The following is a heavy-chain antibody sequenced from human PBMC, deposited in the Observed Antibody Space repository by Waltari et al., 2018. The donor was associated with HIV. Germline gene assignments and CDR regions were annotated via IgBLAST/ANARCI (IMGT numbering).Heavy chain of an antibody. J-gene: IGHJ4*02. V-gene: IGHV3-74*01. CDR2: INSDGSTR. Sequence: VQLVESGGGSIQTGGTLRLSCAGSEFSVSTHSRAWSRQVPGKGLVWVARINSDGSTRNYADAVKGRFVISRDNSRNTVYLQLNSVKVEDTAVYFCARASHYIEFSTFDGDYYFDLWGRGTRVAVSS. D-gene: IGHD3-9*01. CDR1: EFSVSTHS. CDR3: ARASHYIEFSTFDGDYYFDL.